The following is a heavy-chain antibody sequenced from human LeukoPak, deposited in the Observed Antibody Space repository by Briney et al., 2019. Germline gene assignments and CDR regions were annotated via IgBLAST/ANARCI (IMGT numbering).Heavy chain of an antibody. CDR1: GFTFSTYS. Sequence: PGGSLRLSCAASGFTFSTYSMNWVRQAPGKGLEWVSVIYSGGSTYYADSVKGRFTISRDNSKNTLYLQMNSLRAEDTAVYYCAADSSFGYWGQGTLVTVSS. CDR3: AADSSFGY. J-gene: IGHJ4*02. D-gene: IGHD2-2*01. V-gene: IGHV3-66*01. CDR2: IYSGGST.